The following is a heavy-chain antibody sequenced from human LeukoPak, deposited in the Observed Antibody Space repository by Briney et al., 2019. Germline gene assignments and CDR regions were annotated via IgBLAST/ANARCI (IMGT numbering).Heavy chain of an antibody. Sequence: PSQTLSLTCTVSGGSISSGDYYWSWIRQPPGKGLEWIGYIYYSGSTYYNPSLKSRVTISVDTSKNQFSLKLSSVTAADTAVYYCASLPDYYDSSGYYSSIDYWGQGTLVTVSS. V-gene: IGHV4-30-4*01. CDR1: GGSISSGDYY. CDR3: ASLPDYYDSSGYYSSIDY. J-gene: IGHJ4*02. CDR2: IYYSGST. D-gene: IGHD3-22*01.